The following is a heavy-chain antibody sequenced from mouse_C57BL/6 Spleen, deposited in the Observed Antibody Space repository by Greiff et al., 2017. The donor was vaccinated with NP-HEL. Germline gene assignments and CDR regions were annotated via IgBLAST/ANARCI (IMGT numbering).Heavy chain of an antibody. J-gene: IGHJ2*01. D-gene: IGHD2-5*01. V-gene: IGHV1-53*01. CDR2: INPSNGGT. CDR1: GYTFTSYW. CDR3: ARKGGTYSNYDY. Sequence: QVQLQQPGTELVKPGASVKLSCKASGYTFTSYWMHWVKQRPGQGLEWIGNINPSNGGTNYNEKFKSKATLTVDKSSSTAYMQLSILTSEDSAVYYCARKGGTYSNYDYWGQGTTLTVSS.